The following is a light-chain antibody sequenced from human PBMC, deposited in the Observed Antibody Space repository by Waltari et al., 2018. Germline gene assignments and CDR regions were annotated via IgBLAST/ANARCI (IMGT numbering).Light chain of an antibody. J-gene: IGLJ6*01. V-gene: IGLV3-21*02. Sequence: SYDLTQPHSVSVSPGQTAKITCGAPTIGSKNVQWYQQRPPQAPVLVMYADNNRPSGIPDRFSGSNSGNTATLTISGVEAGDEADYYCQVRDDASKYVFGSGTKLTVL. CDR1: TIGSKN. CDR3: QVRDDASKYV. CDR2: ADN.